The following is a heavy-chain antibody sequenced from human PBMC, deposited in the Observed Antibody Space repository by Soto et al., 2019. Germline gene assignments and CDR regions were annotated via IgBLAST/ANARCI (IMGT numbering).Heavy chain of an antibody. V-gene: IGHV1-46*01. CDR1: GYTFTSYY. J-gene: IGHJ4*02. Sequence: ASVKVSCKASGYTFTSYYMHWVRQAPGQGLEWMGIINPSGGSTSYAQKFQGRVTMTRDTSTSTVYMELSSLRSEDTAVYYCARASRFGELLPSEYFDYWGQGTLVTVSS. D-gene: IGHD3-10*01. CDR3: ARASRFGELLPSEYFDY. CDR2: INPSGGST.